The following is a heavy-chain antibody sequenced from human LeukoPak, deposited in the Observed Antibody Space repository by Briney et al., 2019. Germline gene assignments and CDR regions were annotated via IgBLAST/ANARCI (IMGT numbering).Heavy chain of an antibody. V-gene: IGHV5-51*01. CDR1: GYSFTSYW. CDR2: IYPGDSDT. D-gene: IGHD3-22*01. Sequence: THGESLKISCEGSGYSFTSYWIGWVRQMPGKGLEWMGIIYPGDSDTRYSPSFQGQVTISADKSISTAYLQWSSLKASDTAMYYCARHKYMSDSSGYYYGYWGQGTLVTVSS. J-gene: IGHJ4*02. CDR3: ARHKYMSDSSGYYYGY.